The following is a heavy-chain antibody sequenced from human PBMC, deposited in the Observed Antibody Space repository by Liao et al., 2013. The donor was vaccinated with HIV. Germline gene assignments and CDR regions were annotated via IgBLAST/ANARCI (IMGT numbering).Heavy chain of an antibody. J-gene: IGHJ4*02. Sequence: QVQLQESGPGLVKPSQTLSLTCTVSGGFISSGSYYWSWIRQPAGKGLEWIGRIYTSGSTNYNPSLKSRVTISVDTSKNQFSLKLSSVTAADTAVYYCAREIYDSSGYYSSFDYWGPGNPGHRLL. CDR1: GGFISSGSYY. CDR2: IYTSGST. CDR3: AREIYDSSGYYSSFDY. D-gene: IGHD3-22*01. V-gene: IGHV4-61*02.